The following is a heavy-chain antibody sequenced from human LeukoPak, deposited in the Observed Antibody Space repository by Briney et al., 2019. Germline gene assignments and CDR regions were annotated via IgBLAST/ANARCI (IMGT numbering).Heavy chain of an antibody. Sequence: PSETLSLTCTVSGGSISSSSYFWAWIRQPPGKGLEWIGSIYYSGSTNYNPSLKSRVTISVDTSKNQFSLRLSSLTAADTAVYYCAQKYGDYPNWFDPWGQGTLVTVSS. D-gene: IGHD4-17*01. V-gene: IGHV4-39*01. CDR1: GGSISSSSYF. J-gene: IGHJ5*02. CDR2: IYYSGST. CDR3: AQKYGDYPNWFDP.